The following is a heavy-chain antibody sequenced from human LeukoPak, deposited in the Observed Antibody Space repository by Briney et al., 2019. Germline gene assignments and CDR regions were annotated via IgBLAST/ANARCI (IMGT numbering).Heavy chain of an antibody. D-gene: IGHD3-3*01. CDR1: GFTFSSYG. CDR3: ANGEAIFGVVHPLGAFDI. CDR2: IRYEGSNK. Sequence: GGSLRLSCAASGFTFSSYGMHWVRQAPGKGLEWVAFIRYEGSNKYYADSVKGRFTISRDNSKNTLYLQMNSLRAEDTAVYYCANGEAIFGVVHPLGAFDIWGQGTMVTVSS. J-gene: IGHJ3*02. V-gene: IGHV3-30*02.